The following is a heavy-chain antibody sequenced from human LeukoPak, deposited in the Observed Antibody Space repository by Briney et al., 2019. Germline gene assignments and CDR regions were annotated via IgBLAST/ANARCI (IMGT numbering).Heavy chain of an antibody. V-gene: IGHV3-23*01. CDR1: GFTFSSYA. D-gene: IGHD5-18*01. J-gene: IGHJ4*02. CDR3: AKASGGYSYGPHDY. CDR2: ISGSGGST. Sequence: PGGSLRLSCAASGFTFSSYAMSWVRQAPGKGLEWVSAISGSGGSTYYADSVKGQFTISRDNSKNTLYLQMNSLRAEDTAVYYCAKASGGYSYGPHDYWGQGTLVTVSS.